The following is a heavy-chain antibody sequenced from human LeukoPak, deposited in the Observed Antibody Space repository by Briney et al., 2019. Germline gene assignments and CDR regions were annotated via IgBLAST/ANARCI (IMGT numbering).Heavy chain of an antibody. CDR1: GGSIISSSYY. CDR3: ARVSARGGCGGVIAGVFDY. Sequence: KPSETLSLTCPVSGGSIISSSYYWGWIRQPPGKGLEWIGRIYYSGSTYYNPSLKSRATISVDTSKNQFSLKLSSVTAADTAAYYCARVSARGGCGGVIAGVFDYWGQGTLVTVSS. D-gene: IGHD3-16*02. J-gene: IGHJ4*02. V-gene: IGHV4-39*07. CDR2: IYYSGST.